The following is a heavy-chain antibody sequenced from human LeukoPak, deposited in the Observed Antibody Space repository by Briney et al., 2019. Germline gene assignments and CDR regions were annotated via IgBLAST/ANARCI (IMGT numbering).Heavy chain of an antibody. CDR2: ISSSGATI. J-gene: IGHJ5*02. CDR3: ARGWRTGSS. D-gene: IGHD1-26*01. V-gene: IGHV3-48*03. CDR1: GCTFSSSE. Sequence: GRSLRLSCAASGCTFSSSEMDWVRQAPGKGLEWVSYISSSGATIYYADSVKGRFTISRDNGKNSLYLQMNSLRAEDTAVYYCARGWRTGSSWGQGTLVTVSS.